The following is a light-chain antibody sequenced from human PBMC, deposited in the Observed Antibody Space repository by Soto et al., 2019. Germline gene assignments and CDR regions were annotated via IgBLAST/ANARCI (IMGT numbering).Light chain of an antibody. J-gene: IGLJ7*01. CDR2: DNS. CDR1: SSNIGAGYD. CDR3: QSYDSSLSGAV. Sequence: QAVVTQPPSVSGAPGQRVTISCTGSSSNIGAGYDVHWYQQLPGTAPKLLIYDNSNRPSGVPDRFSGSKSGTSASLAITGLQAEDEADDYCQSYDSSLSGAVFGGGTQLTVL. V-gene: IGLV1-40*01.